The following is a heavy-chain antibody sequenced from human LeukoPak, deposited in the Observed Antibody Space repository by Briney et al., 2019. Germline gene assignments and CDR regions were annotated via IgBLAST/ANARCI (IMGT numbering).Heavy chain of an antibody. J-gene: IGHJ3*02. D-gene: IGHD1-26*01. Sequence: SETLSLTCTVSGGSISSGGYYWSWIRQHPGKGLEWIGYTYYSGSTYYNPSLKSRVTISVDTSKNQFSLKLSSVTAADTAVYYCAGGLIDSGSLLPFDIWGQGTMVTVSS. V-gene: IGHV4-31*03. CDR2: TYYSGST. CDR3: AGGLIDSGSLLPFDI. CDR1: GGSISSGGYY.